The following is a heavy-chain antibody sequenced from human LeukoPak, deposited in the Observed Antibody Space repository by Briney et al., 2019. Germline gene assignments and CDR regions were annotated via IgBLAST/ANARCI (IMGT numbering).Heavy chain of an antibody. CDR2: IYYSGST. CDR3: ARGIAAAGKYFDY. CDR1: GGSISSYY. Sequence: TPSETLSLTCTVSGGSISSYYWSWIRQPPGKGLEWIGYIYYSGSTNYNPSLKSRVTISVDTSKNQFSLKLSSVTAADTAVYYCARGIAAAGKYFDYWGQGTLVTVSS. D-gene: IGHD6-13*01. J-gene: IGHJ4*02. V-gene: IGHV4-59*12.